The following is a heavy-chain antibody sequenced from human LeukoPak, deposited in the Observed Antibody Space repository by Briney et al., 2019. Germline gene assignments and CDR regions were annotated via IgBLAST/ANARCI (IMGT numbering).Heavy chain of an antibody. CDR1: GDSISDHF. CDR3: ARDGYFQY. Sequence: SETLSLTCTVSGDSISDHFWNWIRQPPGKGLEWIGYIYSTTGSTNYSPSLKSRVTISVDTSKNQFSLKLSSVTVADTAIYYCARDGYFQYWGQGTPVTVSS. CDR2: IYSTTGST. V-gene: IGHV4-59*11. J-gene: IGHJ4*02.